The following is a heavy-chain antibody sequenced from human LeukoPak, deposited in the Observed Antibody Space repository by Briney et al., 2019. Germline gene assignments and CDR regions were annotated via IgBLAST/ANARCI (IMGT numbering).Heavy chain of an antibody. CDR1: GFTFSSYS. J-gene: IGHJ4*02. V-gene: IGHV3-21*01. Sequence: GGSLRLSCAAPGFTFSSYSMNWVRQAPGKGLEWVSSISSSSSYIYYADSVKGRFTISRDNAKNSLYLQMNSLRAEDTAVYYCARGVLRWLRPVTAYWGQGTLVTVSS. CDR2: ISSSSSYI. CDR3: ARGVLRWLRPVTAY. D-gene: IGHD5-12*01.